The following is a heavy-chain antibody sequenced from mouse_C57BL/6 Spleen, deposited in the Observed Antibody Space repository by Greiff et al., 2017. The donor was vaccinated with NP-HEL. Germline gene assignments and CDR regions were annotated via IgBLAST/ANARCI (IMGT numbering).Heavy chain of an antibody. J-gene: IGHJ3*01. Sequence: EVQLQQSGPELVKPGASVKIPCKASGYTFTDYNMDWVKQSHGKSLEWIGDINPNNGGTIYNQKFKGKATLTVDKSSSTAYMELRSLTSEDTAVYDCARWNYGSRAFAYWGQGTLVTVSA. V-gene: IGHV1-18*01. CDR2: INPNNGGT. D-gene: IGHD1-1*01. CDR3: ARWNYGSRAFAY. CDR1: GYTFTDYN.